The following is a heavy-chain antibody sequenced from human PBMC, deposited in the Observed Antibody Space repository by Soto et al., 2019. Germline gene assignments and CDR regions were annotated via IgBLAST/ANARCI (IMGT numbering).Heavy chain of an antibody. CDR1: RFIVSDYA. CDR3: AKEAVSYNGKWDWFDS. D-gene: IGHD1-26*01. CDR2: IGGGNTDR. Sequence: DVQLLESGGGLVQPGGSLTLSCAASRFIVSDYAMNWVRQAPGKGLEWVSSIGGGNTDRYYADSVKGRFIISRDNSKNTMYLQMNSLRDDDSAVYYWAKEAVSYNGKWDWFDSWGQGTLVTVSS. V-gene: IGHV3-23*01. J-gene: IGHJ5*01.